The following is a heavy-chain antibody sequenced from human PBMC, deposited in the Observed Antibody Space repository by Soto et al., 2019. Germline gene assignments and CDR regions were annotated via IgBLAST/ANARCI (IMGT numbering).Heavy chain of an antibody. V-gene: IGHV5-51*01. CDR2: IYPGDSDT. CDR3: ARHRGGTTVDYGDYYYYGMDV. J-gene: IGHJ6*02. CDR1: GYSFTSYW. D-gene: IGHD4-17*01. Sequence: PGESLKISCKGSGYSFTSYWIGWVRQMPGKGLEWMGIIYPGDSDTRYSPSFQGQVTISADKSISTAYLQWSSLKASDTAMYYCARHRGGTTVDYGDYYYYGMDVWGQGTTVTVS.